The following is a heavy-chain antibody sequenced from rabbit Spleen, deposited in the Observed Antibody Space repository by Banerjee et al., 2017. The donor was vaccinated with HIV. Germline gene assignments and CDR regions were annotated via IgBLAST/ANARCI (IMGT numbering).Heavy chain of an antibody. CDR1: GFSLSSSDW. V-gene: IGHV1S45*01. CDR3: ARDGAGGSYFAL. CDR2: IFAGSTGTT. D-gene: IGHD8-1*01. J-gene: IGHJ4*01. Sequence: QEQLVESGGGLVQPEGSLTLTCTASGFSLSSSDWICWVRQAPGKGLEWVGTIFAGSTGTTDYASWAKGRFTISKTSSTTVTLRMTSLTAADTATYFCARDGAGGSYFALWGPGTLVTVS.